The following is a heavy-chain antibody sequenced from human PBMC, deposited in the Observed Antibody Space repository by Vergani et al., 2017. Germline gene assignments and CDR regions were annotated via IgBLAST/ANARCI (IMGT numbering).Heavy chain of an antibody. D-gene: IGHD3-3*01. CDR1: IFSFRSYG. CDR2: ISNDGSDQ. V-gene: IGHV3-30*18. Sequence: VHLAESGGGFFQPGGSLRLSCAVSIFSFRSYGMHWVRQAPGKGLEWVASISNDGSDQNYADSVRGRFTVSRDNSQSTLYLQMESLRAEDTAVYYCAKDRLPVTIFGGLDTWGQGTLVTVSS. CDR3: AKDRLPVTIFGGLDT. J-gene: IGHJ5*02.